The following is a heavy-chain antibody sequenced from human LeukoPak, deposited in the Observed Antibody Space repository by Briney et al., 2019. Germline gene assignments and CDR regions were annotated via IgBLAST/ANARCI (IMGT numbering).Heavy chain of an antibody. J-gene: IGHJ4*02. CDR1: GFTFTNYG. CDR3: AKDVGERYYFDY. V-gene: IGHV3-30*18. CDR2: ISYDGRNK. Sequence: PGRSLRLSCAASGFTFTNYGMHWARQAPGKGLEWVAVISYDGRNKYYTDSVKGRFTISRDNSKNTLYLQMNSLGAEDTAVYYCAKDVGERYYFDYWGQGTLVTVSS.